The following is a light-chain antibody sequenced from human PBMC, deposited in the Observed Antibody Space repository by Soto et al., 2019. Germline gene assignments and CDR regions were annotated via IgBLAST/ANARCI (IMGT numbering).Light chain of an antibody. CDR2: GAS. CDR3: QHYGNSLWT. J-gene: IGKJ1*01. CDR1: QSVGSSY. V-gene: IGKV3-20*01. Sequence: EIVLTQSPGTLSLSPGERATLSCRASQSVGSSYLAWYQQKPGQAPRLLIYGASSRATGIPDRFSGSGSGTDFTLTISRLEPEDFAVYYCQHYGNSLWTFGQGTKVEIK.